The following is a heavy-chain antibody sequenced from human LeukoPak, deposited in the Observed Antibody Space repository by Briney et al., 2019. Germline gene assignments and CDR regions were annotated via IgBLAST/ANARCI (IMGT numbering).Heavy chain of an antibody. Sequence: PSETLSLTCSVSGDSISSTPHYWGWIRQPPGKGLEWIGSIYYSGTTYCNPSLKSRVTISVDTSKNQFSLKLNSVTAADSAVYYCAKDRRRFDPWGQGTLVTVSS. J-gene: IGHJ5*02. CDR3: AKDRRRFDP. V-gene: IGHV4-39*07. CDR1: GDSISSTPHY. CDR2: IYYSGTT.